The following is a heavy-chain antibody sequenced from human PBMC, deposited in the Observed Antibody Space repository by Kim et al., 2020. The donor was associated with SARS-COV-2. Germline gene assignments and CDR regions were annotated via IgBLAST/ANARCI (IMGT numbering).Heavy chain of an antibody. J-gene: IGHJ3*02. CDR1: GGSISSGGYY. V-gene: IGHV4-31*03. CDR3: ARLPRTNSSGNRVTFDI. Sequence: SETLSLTCTVSGGSISSGGYYWSWIRQHPGKGLEWIGYIYYSGSTYYNPSLKSRVTISVDTSKNQFSLKLSSVTAADTAVYYCARLPRTNSSGNRVTFDIWGQGTMVTVSS. CDR2: IYYSGST. D-gene: IGHD3-22*01.